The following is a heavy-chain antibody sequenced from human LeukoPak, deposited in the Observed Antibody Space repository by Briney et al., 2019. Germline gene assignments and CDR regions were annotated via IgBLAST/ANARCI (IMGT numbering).Heavy chain of an antibody. D-gene: IGHD5-18*01. CDR1: GYTFTSYG. CDR2: ISAYNGNT. CDR3: ARDWPLWSPIQLWSQEFDY. J-gene: IGHJ4*02. Sequence: ASVKVSCKASGYTFTSYGISWVRQAPGQGLEWMGWISAYNGNTNYAQKLQGRVTMTTDTSTSTAYMELRSLRSDDTAVYYRARDWPLWSPIQLWSQEFDYWGQGTLVTVSS. V-gene: IGHV1-18*01.